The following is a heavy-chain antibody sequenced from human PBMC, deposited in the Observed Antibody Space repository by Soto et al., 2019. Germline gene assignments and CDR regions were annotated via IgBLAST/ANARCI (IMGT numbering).Heavy chain of an antibody. V-gene: IGHV1-46*01. D-gene: IGHD6-19*01. Sequence: QVQLEQSGAEVKNPGASVKVSCKASGYTFTSYYVHWVRQAPGQGLEWMGVINPGGGITSYAENLHGRVTMTRDTSTSTAYMELSSLRSEDTAIYYCARGLAVAYSPALLWGQGTLLTVYS. J-gene: IGHJ4*02. CDR2: INPGGGIT. CDR3: ARGLAVAYSPALL. CDR1: GYTFTSYY.